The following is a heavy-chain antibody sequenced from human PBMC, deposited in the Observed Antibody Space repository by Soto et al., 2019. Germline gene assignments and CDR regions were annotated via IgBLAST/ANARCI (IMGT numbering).Heavy chain of an antibody. CDR1: GFTFSYYG. V-gene: IGHV3-30*18. CDR3: AKGLGIAAAGTMGY. J-gene: IGHJ4*02. Sequence: QVQLVESGGGVVQPGRSLRLSCAASGFTFSYYGMHWVRQTPGKGLEWVAVISYDGSNKYYPDSVKGRFTISRDNSKNTLYVQMNSLSAEDTDVDDCAKGLGIAAAGTMGYWGQGTLVTVSS. CDR2: ISYDGSNK. D-gene: IGHD6-13*01.